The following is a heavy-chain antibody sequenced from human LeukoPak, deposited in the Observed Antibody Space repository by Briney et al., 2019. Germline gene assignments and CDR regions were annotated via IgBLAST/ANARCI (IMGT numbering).Heavy chain of an antibody. J-gene: IGHJ6*02. CDR3: ARDYSATNIYYYYGMDV. CDR1: GFTFSNAW. CDR2: ISSSSSYI. V-gene: IGHV3-21*01. Sequence: GGSLRLSCAASGFTFSNAWMNWVRQAPGKGLEWVSSISSSSSYIYYADSVKGRFTISRDNAKNSLYLQMNSLRAEDTAVYYCARDYSATNIYYYYGMDVWGQGTTVTVSS. D-gene: IGHD2-15*01.